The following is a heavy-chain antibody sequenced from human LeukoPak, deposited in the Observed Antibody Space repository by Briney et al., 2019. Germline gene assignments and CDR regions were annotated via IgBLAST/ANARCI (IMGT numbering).Heavy chain of an antibody. D-gene: IGHD2-15*01. CDR3: ARVVVVAATVDY. CDR2: ISAYNGNT. J-gene: IGHJ4*02. CDR1: GYTFTSYG. Sequence: ASVRVSCKASGYTFTSYGISWVRQAPGQGLEWMGWISAYNGNTNYAQKLQGRVTMTTDTSTSTAYMELRSLRSDDTAVYSCARVVVVAATVDYWGQGTLVTVSS. V-gene: IGHV1-18*01.